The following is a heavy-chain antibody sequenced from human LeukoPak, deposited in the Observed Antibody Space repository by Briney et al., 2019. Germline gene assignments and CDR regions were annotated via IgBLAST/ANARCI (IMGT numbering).Heavy chain of an antibody. CDR2: ISGSGGST. CDR1: GFTFSSYA. D-gene: IGHD3-22*01. CDR3: AKWSEYYYDSSGFDY. V-gene: IGHV3-23*01. J-gene: IGHJ4*02. Sequence: PGGSLRLSCAASGFTFSSYAMSWVRQAPGKGLEWVSAISGSGGSTYYADSVKGRFTISRDNSKNTLYLQMNSLRAKDTAVYYCAKWSEYYYDSSGFDYWGQGTLVTVSS.